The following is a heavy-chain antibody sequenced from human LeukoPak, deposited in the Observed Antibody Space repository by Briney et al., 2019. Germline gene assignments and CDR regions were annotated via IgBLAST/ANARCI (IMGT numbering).Heavy chain of an antibody. CDR1: GGSISSYY. CDR2: IYCSGST. V-gene: IGHV4-59*01. J-gene: IGHJ6*03. D-gene: IGHD6-19*01. CDR3: ARGVSPPRYSSGWYVYYYMDV. Sequence: SETLSLTCTVSGGSISSYYWSWIRQPPGKGLEWLGYIYCSGSTNYNPSLKSRVTISVDTSKNQFSLKLSSVTAADTAVYYCARGVSPPRYSSGWYVYYYMDVWGKGTTVTVSS.